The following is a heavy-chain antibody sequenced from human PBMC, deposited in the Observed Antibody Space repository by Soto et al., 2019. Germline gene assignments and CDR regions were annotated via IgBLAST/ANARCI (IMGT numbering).Heavy chain of an antibody. CDR1: GGSISSYY. D-gene: IGHD6-19*01. CDR3: ARQRLSKIPSSGWYSKYPWYFDY. V-gene: IGHV4-59*08. Sequence: QVQLQESGPGLVKPSETLSLTCTVSGGSISSYYWSWIRQPPGKGLEWIGYIYYSGSTNYNPSLKSRVTISVDTSKNQFSLKLSSVTAADTAVYYCARQRLSKIPSSGWYSKYPWYFDYWGQGTLVTVSS. CDR2: IYYSGST. J-gene: IGHJ4*02.